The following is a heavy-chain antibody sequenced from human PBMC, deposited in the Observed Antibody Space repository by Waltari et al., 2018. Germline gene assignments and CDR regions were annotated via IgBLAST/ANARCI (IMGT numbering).Heavy chain of an antibody. CDR3: ARRKAYPYYFDY. CDR2: IYQSGST. CDR1: GYSISSGYY. Sequence: QVQLQESGPGLVKPSETLSLTCAVPGYSISSGYYWGCIRQPPGKGLEWIGDIYQSGSTYYNPSLKSRVTISVDTSKNQFSLKLSSVTAADTAVYYCARRKAYPYYFDYWGQGTLVTVSS. V-gene: IGHV4-38-2*01. J-gene: IGHJ4*02.